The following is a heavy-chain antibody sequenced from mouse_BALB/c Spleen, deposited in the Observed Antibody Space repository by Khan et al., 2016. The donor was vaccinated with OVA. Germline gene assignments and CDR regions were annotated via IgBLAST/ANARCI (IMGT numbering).Heavy chain of an antibody. CDR1: GYTFTSNT. CDR2: INPRTGYT. J-gene: IGHJ4*01. CDR3: ARRTTGYTLDY. D-gene: IGHD2-14*01. Sequence: QIQLVQSGAELARPGASVMMSCKTSGYTFTSNTMHWVKQRPGQGLEWIGYINPRTGYTNYIQHFKDKATLTADKSSNTAYMQLSSLTSEDSALYYCARRTTGYTLDYWGQGTPVTVSS. V-gene: IGHV1-4*01.